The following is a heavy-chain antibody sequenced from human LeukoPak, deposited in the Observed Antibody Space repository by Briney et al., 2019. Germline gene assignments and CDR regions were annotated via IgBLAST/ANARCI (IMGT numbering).Heavy chain of an antibody. CDR1: GFTFSSYG. CDR3: ARDPYSGSYGNYYYYYMDV. CDR2: ISYDGSNK. Sequence: GGSLRLSCAASGFTFSSYGMHWVRQAPGKGLEWVAVISYDGSNKYYADSVKGRFTISRDNSKNTLYLQMNSLRAEDTAVYFCARDPYSGSYGNYYYYYMDVWGKGTTVTISS. V-gene: IGHV3-30*03. J-gene: IGHJ6*03. D-gene: IGHD1-26*01.